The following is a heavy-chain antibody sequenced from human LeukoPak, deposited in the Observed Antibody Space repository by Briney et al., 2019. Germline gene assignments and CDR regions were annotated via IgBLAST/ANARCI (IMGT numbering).Heavy chain of an antibody. Sequence: GASVKVSCKASGYTFTSYDINWVRQATGQGLEWMGWMNPNSGNTGYAQKFQGRVTMTRNTSISTAYMELSSLRSEDTAVYYCARYVLRYFTFDYWGQGTLVTVSS. CDR2: MNPNSGNT. CDR1: GYTFTSYD. V-gene: IGHV1-8*01. J-gene: IGHJ4*02. D-gene: IGHD3-9*01. CDR3: ARYVLRYFTFDY.